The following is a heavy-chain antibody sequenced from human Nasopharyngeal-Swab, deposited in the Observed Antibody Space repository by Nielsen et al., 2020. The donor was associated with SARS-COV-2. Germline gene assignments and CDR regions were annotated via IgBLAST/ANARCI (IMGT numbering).Heavy chain of an antibody. CDR2: INPNRGDT. V-gene: IGHV1-2*05. CDR3: ASTGTARERSPFDP. Sequence: SVPVSRLASVCTLTRYYLHWLRQAPGQGLEWMGRINPNRGDTNYAQKFQGRVTMTRDTSISTAYMELSRLRSDGTDVYYCASTGTARERSPFDPWGQGTLVTVSS. J-gene: IGHJ5*02. D-gene: IGHD5-18*01. CDR1: VCTLTRYY.